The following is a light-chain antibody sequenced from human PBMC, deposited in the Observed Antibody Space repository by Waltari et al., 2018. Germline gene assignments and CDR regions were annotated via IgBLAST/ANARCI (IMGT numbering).Light chain of an antibody. CDR2: EVD. J-gene: IGLJ3*02. CDR1: SSDVGGYKY. V-gene: IGLV2-8*01. Sequence: QSALTQPPSASGSPGQSVPISCTGTSSDVGGYKYVSWYQHPPGKAPKLMIYEVDERPSGVPDRFSGSKSGNTASLTVSGLQAEDEADYYCSSYAGSDNYWVFGGGTKLTVL. CDR3: SSYAGSDNYWV.